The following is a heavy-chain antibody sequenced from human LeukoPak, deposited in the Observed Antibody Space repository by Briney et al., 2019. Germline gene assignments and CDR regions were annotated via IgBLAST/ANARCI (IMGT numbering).Heavy chain of an antibody. J-gene: IGHJ6*03. V-gene: IGHV4-59*01. CDR2: IYYSGST. CDR1: GGSISSYY. Sequence: PSETLSLTCTVSGGSISSYYWSWIRQPPGKGPEWIGYIYYSGSTNYNPSLKSRVTISVDTSKNQFSLKLSSVAAADTAVYYCAGLGTVTAYYYMDVWGKGTTVTVSS. CDR3: AGLGTVTAYYYMDV. D-gene: IGHD4-17*01.